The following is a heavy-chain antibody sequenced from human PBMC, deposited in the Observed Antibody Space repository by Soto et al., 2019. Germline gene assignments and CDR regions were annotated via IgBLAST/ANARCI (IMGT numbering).Heavy chain of an antibody. CDR2: IKSKTDGGTT. V-gene: IGHV3-15*07. CDR1: GFTFSNAW. CDR3: TTAGIVVVPAAMPSYYGMDV. D-gene: IGHD2-2*01. J-gene: IGHJ6*02. Sequence: GGSLRLSCAASGFTFSNAWMNWVRQAPGKGLEWVGRIKSKTDGGTTDYAAPVKGRFTISREDSKNTLYLQMNSLKTEDTAGYYCTTAGIVVVPAAMPSYYGMDVWGQGTTVTVSS.